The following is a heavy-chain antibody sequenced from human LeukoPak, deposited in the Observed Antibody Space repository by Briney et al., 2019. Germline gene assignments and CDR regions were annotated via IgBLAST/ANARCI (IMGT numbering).Heavy chain of an antibody. V-gene: IGHV3-23*01. D-gene: IGHD6-13*01. CDR1: GFTYSSHA. J-gene: IGHJ4*02. CDR2: ITSGSGSNV. Sequence: GGSLRLSCAASGFTYSSHAMSWVRQAPGKGLEWVSAITSGSGSNVYYTDSLKGRFTISRDNSKNTLYLHMNSLRAEDTAVYYCARHGSWSFDYWGQGTLLTVSA. CDR3: ARHGSWSFDY.